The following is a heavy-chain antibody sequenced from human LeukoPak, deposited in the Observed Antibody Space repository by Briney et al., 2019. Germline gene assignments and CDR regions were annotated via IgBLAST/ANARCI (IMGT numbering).Heavy chain of an antibody. CDR2: IIPILGIA. CDR1: GGTFSSYT. CDR3: ARGSFPDGGALLFDY. D-gene: IGHD3-16*01. J-gene: IGHJ4*02. Sequence: GASVKVSCKASGGTFSSYTISWVRQAPGQGLEWMGRIIPILGIANYAQKFQGRVTITADKSTSTAYMELSSLRSEDTAVYYCARGSFPDGGALLFDYWGQGTLVTVSS. V-gene: IGHV1-69*02.